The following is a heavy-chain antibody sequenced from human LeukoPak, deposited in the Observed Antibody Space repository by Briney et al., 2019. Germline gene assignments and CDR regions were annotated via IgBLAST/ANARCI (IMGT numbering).Heavy chain of an antibody. D-gene: IGHD5-12*01. J-gene: IGHJ4*02. Sequence: GGSLRLSCVASGFTFSSYGMLWVRQAPGKGLEWVAFASYDGAKKYYVDSVKGRFTISRDNSKNTAYLQMNSLRAEDTAVYYCANHIVTTRGADYWGQGTLVTVSS. CDR2: ASYDGAKK. CDR3: ANHIVTTRGADY. V-gene: IGHV3-30*18. CDR1: GFTFSSYG.